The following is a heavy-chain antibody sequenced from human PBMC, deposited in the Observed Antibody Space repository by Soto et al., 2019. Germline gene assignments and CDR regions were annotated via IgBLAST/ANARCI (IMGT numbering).Heavy chain of an antibody. Sequence: PSQTLSLTCAISGDSVSSNSAAWNWIRQSPSRGLEWLGRTYYRSKWYNDYAVSVKSRITINPDTSKNQFSLQLNSVTPEDTAVYYCARDIHLIAVAGLYYYYGMDVWGQGTTVTVSS. V-gene: IGHV6-1*01. CDR2: TYYRSKWYN. D-gene: IGHD6-19*01. J-gene: IGHJ6*02. CDR1: GDSVSSNSAA. CDR3: ARDIHLIAVAGLYYYYGMDV.